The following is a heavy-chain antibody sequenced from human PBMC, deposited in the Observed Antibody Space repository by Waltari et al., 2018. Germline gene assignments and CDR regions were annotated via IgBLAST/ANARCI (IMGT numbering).Heavy chain of an antibody. CDR1: GFTFGDYA. J-gene: IGHJ4*02. V-gene: IGHV3-49*04. CDR2: IRSKAYGGTT. Sequence: EVQLVVSGGGLVQPGRYLRLHCTASGFTFGDYAMSWVRQAPGKGREWVGFIRSKAYGGTTEYAASVKGRFTISRDESKSIAYLQMNSLKTEDTAVYYCTPSPYSSGWYYDYFFDYWGQGTLVTVSS. D-gene: IGHD6-19*01. CDR3: TPSPYSSGWYYDYFFDY.